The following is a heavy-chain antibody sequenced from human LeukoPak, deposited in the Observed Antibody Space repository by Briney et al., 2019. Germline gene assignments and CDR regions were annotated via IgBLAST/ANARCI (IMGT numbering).Heavy chain of an antibody. CDR1: GFTFSSYA. D-gene: IGHD2-2*01. CDR2: ISGSGGST. J-gene: IGHJ4*02. CDR3: ARGVVGYCSSTSCYALDY. Sequence: GGSLRLSCAASGFTFSSYAMSWVRQAPGKGLKWVSAISGSGGSTYHADSVKGRFTISRDNSKNTLYLQMNSLRAEDTAVYYCARGVVGYCSSTSCYALDYWGQGTLVTVSS. V-gene: IGHV3-23*01.